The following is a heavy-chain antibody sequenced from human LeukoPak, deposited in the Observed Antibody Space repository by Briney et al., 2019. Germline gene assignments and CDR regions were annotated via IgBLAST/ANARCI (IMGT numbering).Heavy chain of an antibody. J-gene: IGHJ4*02. Sequence: GGSLRLSCAASGFTFSSYGMHWVRQAPGKGLEWVAVISYDGSNKYYADSVKGRFTISRDNSKNTLYLQMNSLRAEDTAVYYCANDPVGHVVYWGQGTLVTVSS. CDR2: ISYDGSNK. V-gene: IGHV3-30*18. CDR1: GFTFSSYG. D-gene: IGHD2-21*01. CDR3: ANDPVGHVVY.